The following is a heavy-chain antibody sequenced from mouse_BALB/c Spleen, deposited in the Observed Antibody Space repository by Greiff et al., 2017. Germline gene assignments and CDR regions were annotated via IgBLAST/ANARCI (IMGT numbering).Heavy chain of an antibody. CDR1: GYAFTNYL. Sequence: QVQLQQSGAELVRPGTSVKVSCKASGYAFTNYLIEWVKQRPGQGLEWIGVINPGSGGTNYNEKFKGKATLTADKSSSTAYMQLSSLTSDDSAVYFCARRQLGLRWAMDYWGQGTSVTVSS. CDR2: INPGSGGT. CDR3: ARRQLGLRWAMDY. V-gene: IGHV1-54*01. J-gene: IGHJ4*01. D-gene: IGHD3-1*01.